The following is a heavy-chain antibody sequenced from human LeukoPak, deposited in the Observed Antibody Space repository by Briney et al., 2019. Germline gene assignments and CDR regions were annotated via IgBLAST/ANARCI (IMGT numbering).Heavy chain of an antibody. Sequence: GGSLRLSCAASGFTFSDYYMSWFRQAPGKGLEWVAYITSSSSTIYYADSVKGRFTISRDNAKNSLHLQINSLRAEDTAAYYCARDLSYYGSGIDFWGQGTLVTVSS. CDR2: ITSSSSTI. CDR1: GFTFSDYY. J-gene: IGHJ4*02. CDR3: ARDLSYYGSGIDF. D-gene: IGHD3-10*01. V-gene: IGHV3-11*04.